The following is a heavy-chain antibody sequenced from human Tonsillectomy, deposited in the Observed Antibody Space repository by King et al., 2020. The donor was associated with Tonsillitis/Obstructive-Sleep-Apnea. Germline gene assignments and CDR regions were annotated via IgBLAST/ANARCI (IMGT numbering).Heavy chain of an antibody. CDR3: ARLEMRAAAKAFDI. J-gene: IGHJ3*02. D-gene: IGHD2-15*01. V-gene: IGHV5-51*01. CDR1: GYSFTNHW. CDR2: IYPGDSDT. Sequence: QLVQSGAEVKKPGESLKLSCKGSGYSFTNHWIAWVRQMPGKGLECMGIIYPGDSDTRYSPSFQGQVTISVDKSIRTAYLQWSSLKASDTAMYYCARLEMRAAAKAFDIWGQGTMVTVSS.